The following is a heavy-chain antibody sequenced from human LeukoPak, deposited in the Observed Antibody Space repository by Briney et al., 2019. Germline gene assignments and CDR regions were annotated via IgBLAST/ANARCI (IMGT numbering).Heavy chain of an antibody. J-gene: IGHJ5*02. CDR3: ARESGSYFLVYWFDP. V-gene: IGHV4-39*02. D-gene: IGHD1-26*01. CDR2: IYYSGST. Sequence: SETLSLTCTVSGGSISSGSYYWGWIRQPPGKGLEWIGSIYYSGSTYYNPSLKSRVTISVDTSKNQFSLKLSSVTAADTAVYYCARESGSYFLVYWFDPWGQGTLVTVSS. CDR1: GGSISSGSYY.